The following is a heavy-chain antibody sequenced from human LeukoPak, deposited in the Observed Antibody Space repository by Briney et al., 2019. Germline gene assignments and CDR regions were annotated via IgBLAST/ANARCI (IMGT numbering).Heavy chain of an antibody. J-gene: IGHJ4*02. CDR1: GFTFSSYG. CDR2: ISYDGSNK. CDR3: ARDIYVNTVLGY. Sequence: QSGGSLRLSCAASGFTFSSYGMHWVRQAPGKGLEWVAVISYDGSNKYYADSVKGRFTISRHNSKNTLYLQMNSLRADDTAIYYCARDIYVNTVLGYWGQGTLVTVSS. D-gene: IGHD3-16*01. V-gene: IGHV3-30*03.